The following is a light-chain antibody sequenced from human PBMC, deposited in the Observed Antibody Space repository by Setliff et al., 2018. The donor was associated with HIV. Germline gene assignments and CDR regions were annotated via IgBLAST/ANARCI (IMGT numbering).Light chain of an antibody. V-gene: IGLV2-23*02. CDR1: SSDVGSYNL. CDR2: EVS. CDR3: CSYAGSSPYV. J-gene: IGLJ1*01. Sequence: QPALTQPASVSGSPGQSITISCSGTSSDVGSYNLVSWYQQHPGKAPKFMIYEVSKRPSGVSNRFSGSKSGNTASLTISGLQAEDEADYYCCSYAGSSPYVFGTGTKVTV.